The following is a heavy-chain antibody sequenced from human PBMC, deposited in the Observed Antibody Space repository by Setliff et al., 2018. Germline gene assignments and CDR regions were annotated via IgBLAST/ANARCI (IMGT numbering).Heavy chain of an antibody. Sequence: PGEPLKISCQGSGFRFTSHWIGWVRQMPGKGLEWMGLIWPGDSDTKYSPSFQGRVTISADKSVNTAYLEWSSLQASDTAMYYCARRADGYNDFFDSWGQGTLVTVSS. D-gene: IGHD6-25*01. V-gene: IGHV5-51*01. CDR3: ARRADGYNDFFDS. CDR1: GFRFTSHW. CDR2: IWPGDSDT. J-gene: IGHJ4*02.